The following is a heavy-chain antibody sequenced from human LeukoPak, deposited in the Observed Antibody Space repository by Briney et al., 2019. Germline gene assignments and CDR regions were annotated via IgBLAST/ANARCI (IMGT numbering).Heavy chain of an antibody. V-gene: IGHV1-2*02. CDR2: INPNSGGT. D-gene: IGHD7-27*01. CDR3: ARDRNGDLGY. J-gene: IGHJ4*02. CDR1: GYTFTGAI. Sequence: APVKVSCKTSGYTFTGAIMPWVRHAPGHGLEWMGWINPNSGGTNYAQKFQGRVTMTRDTSISTAYMELSRLRSDDTAVYYCARDRNGDLGYWGQGTLVTVSS.